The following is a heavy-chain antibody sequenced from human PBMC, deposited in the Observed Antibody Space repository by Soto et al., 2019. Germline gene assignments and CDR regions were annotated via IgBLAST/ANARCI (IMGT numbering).Heavy chain of an antibody. CDR3: ASRSQPRGYSYGYVDY. CDR2: IIPILGIA. CDR1: GGTFSSYT. V-gene: IGHV1-69*02. D-gene: IGHD5-18*01. Sequence: ASVKVSCKAPGGTFSSYTISWVRQAPGQGLEWMGRIIPILGIANYAQKFQGRVTITADKSTSTAYMELSSLRSEDTAVYYCASRSQPRGYSYGYVDYWGQGTQVTVSS. J-gene: IGHJ4*02.